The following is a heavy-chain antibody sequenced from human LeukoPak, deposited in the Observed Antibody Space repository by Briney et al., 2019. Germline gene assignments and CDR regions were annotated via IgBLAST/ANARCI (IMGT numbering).Heavy chain of an antibody. J-gene: IGHJ4*02. CDR1: GFTFSIYS. CDR2: ISSSSTSI. V-gene: IGHV3-48*02. Sequence: PGGSLRLSCAASGFTFSIYSMNWVRQPPGKGLERVSYISSSSTSIYYADSVKRRFTIPRDNAKNSLYLQMNSLRDDDTAVYYCASSDDYGGNRFDYWGQGTLVTVSS. D-gene: IGHD4-23*01. CDR3: ASSDDYGGNRFDY.